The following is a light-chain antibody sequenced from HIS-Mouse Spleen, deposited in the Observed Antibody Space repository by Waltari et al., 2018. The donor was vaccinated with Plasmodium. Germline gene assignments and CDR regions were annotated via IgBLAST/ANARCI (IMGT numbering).Light chain of an antibody. Sequence: QSALTQPPSASGSPGQSVTISCTGTSIDVGGSTYVSWYQQHPGKAPKLMIYEVSKGPSGVPDRFSGSKSGNTASLTVSGLQAEDEADYYCSSYAGSNNLVFGGGTKLTVL. V-gene: IGLV2-8*01. CDR3: SSYAGSNNLV. J-gene: IGLJ2*01. CDR2: EVS. CDR1: SIDVGGSTY.